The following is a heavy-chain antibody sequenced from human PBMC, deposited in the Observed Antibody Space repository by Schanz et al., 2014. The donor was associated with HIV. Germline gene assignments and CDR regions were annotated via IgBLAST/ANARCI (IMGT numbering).Heavy chain of an antibody. V-gene: IGHV3-30*03. J-gene: IGHJ3*02. CDR3: ARFANWAFDI. CDR2: ISYDGSNK. Sequence: VQLVESGGGLVQPGGSLRLSCAASGFTFSSYGMHWVRQAPGKGLEWVSVISYDGSNKYYADSVKGRFTISRDNSKNALYLQMNSLRAEDTAVYYCARFANWAFDIWGQGTTVTVSS. D-gene: IGHD1-1*01. CDR1: GFTFSSYG.